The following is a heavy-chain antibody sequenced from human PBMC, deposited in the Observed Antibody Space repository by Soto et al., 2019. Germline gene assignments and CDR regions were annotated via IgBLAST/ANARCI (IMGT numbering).Heavy chain of an antibody. CDR2: IIPIFGTA. V-gene: IGHV1-69*06. J-gene: IGHJ6*02. Sequence: QVQLVQSGAEVKKPGSSVKVSCKASGGTFSSYAISWVRQAPGQGLEWMGGIIPIFGTANYAQKFQGRVTITAEKSTSTAYMELSSLRSEDTAVYYCARGILAYCGGDCYPPRYYYYYYGMDVWGQGTTVTVSS. CDR3: ARGILAYCGGDCYPPRYYYYYYGMDV. D-gene: IGHD2-21*02. CDR1: GGTFSSYA.